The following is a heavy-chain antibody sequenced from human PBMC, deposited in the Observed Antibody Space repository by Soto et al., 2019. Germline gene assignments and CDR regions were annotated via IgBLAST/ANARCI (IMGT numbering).Heavy chain of an antibody. CDR3: ARGIQEGFDP. V-gene: IGHV4-30-4*01. CDR1: GDSITNRDCY. D-gene: IGHD5-18*01. J-gene: IGHJ5*02. CDR2: IYYNGIT. Sequence: SEPLSLPCLVPGDSITNRDCYWSRIRQPPGKDLEWIAYIYYNGITHYNPSLKSRVTISLDPSKNHFSLKMTSVTGADTAVYSCARGIQEGFDPWGQGTLVTVSS.